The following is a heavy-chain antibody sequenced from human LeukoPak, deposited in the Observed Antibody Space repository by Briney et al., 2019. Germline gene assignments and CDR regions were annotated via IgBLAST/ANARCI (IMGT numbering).Heavy chain of an antibody. Sequence: SVKVSCKASGGTFSSYAISWVRQAPGQGLEWVGRIIPIFGTANYAQKFQGRVTITTDESTSTAYMELSSLRSEDTAVYYCARDLTDRDGYNSNWFDPWGQGTLVTVSS. J-gene: IGHJ5*02. CDR3: ARDLTDRDGYNSNWFDP. V-gene: IGHV1-69*05. CDR1: GGTFSSYA. D-gene: IGHD5-24*01. CDR2: IIPIFGTA.